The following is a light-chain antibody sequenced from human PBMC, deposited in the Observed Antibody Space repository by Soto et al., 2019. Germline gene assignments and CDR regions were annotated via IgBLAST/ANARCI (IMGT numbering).Light chain of an antibody. CDR1: QGVSSF. CDR3: QQRRKGHGLT. V-gene: IGKV3D-11*01. CDR2: DAP. J-gene: IGKJ4*02. Sequence: EIVLTQSPATLSLSPGERATLSCRASQGVSSFLAWCQRKPGQAPRLLIYDAPNRATGSPARFSGSGPGTYFTLTISSVEPDDFALYYCQQRRKGHGLTVGGGTKVEIK.